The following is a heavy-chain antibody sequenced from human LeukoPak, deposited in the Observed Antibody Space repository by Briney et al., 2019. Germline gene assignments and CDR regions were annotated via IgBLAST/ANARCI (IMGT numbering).Heavy chain of an antibody. J-gene: IGHJ4*02. CDR2: ISSSGGST. CDR1: GFTFSSYA. CDR3: AKGEGSGWIYYFDY. D-gene: IGHD6-19*01. V-gene: IGHV3-23*01. Sequence: GGSLRLSCAASGFTFSSYAMSWVRQAPGKGLEWVSGISSSGGSTYYADFVRGRFTISRDNSKNTLYLQMNSLRAEDTAVYYCAKGEGSGWIYYFDYWGQGTLVTVSS.